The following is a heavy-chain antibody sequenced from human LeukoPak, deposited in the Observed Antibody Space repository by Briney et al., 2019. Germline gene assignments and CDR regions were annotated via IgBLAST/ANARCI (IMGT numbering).Heavy chain of an antibody. Sequence: GRSLRLSCAASGFTFSSYAMHWVRQAPGKGLEWVAVISYDGSNKYYADSVKGRFTTSRDNSKNTLYLQMNSLRAEDTAVYYCARGRGYFDYWGQGTLVTVSS. CDR3: ARGRGYFDY. D-gene: IGHD3-22*01. J-gene: IGHJ4*02. CDR2: ISYDGSNK. CDR1: GFTFSSYA. V-gene: IGHV3-30-3*01.